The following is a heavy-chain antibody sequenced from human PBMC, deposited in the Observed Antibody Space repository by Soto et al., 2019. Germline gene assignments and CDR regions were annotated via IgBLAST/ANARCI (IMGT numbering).Heavy chain of an antibody. V-gene: IGHV4-59*01. CDR3: ARERDYDILTGSYYGMDV. Sequence: SETLSLTCTVYGGSISSYYWSWIRQPPGKGLEWIGYIYYSGSTNYNPSLKSRVTISVDTSKNQFSLKLSSVTAADTAVYYCARERDYDILTGSYYGMDVWGQGTTVTVSS. CDR2: IYYSGST. J-gene: IGHJ6*02. D-gene: IGHD3-9*01. CDR1: GGSISSYY.